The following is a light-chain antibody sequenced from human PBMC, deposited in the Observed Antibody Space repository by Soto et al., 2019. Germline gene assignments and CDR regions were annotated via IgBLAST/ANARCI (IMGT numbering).Light chain of an antibody. Sequence: EIALTPSPPTLAVCQGESATRTSRASQSVGSNLAWYQKKTGQANRLIIYGASTRATGIPDRLSGSGYGKECNLNISRLQSEDWAVYYGQKYNNWPRTFGQGTTVDIK. V-gene: IGKV3-15*01. CDR1: QSVGSN. CDR3: QKYNNWPRT. CDR2: GAS. J-gene: IGKJ1*01.